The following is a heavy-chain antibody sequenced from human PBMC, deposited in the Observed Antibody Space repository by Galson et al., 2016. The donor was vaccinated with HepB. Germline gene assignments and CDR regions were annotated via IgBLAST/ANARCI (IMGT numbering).Heavy chain of an antibody. CDR1: GFSFHYYG. V-gene: IGHV3-23*01. Sequence: SLRLSCAASGFSFHYYGMHWVRQAPGKGLEWISAISGSDGRTYYADSVKGRFTISRDNSKNTLFLQMNSLRDEDTAVYFCARAAGDYGNDGFPNFDYWGQGTLVTVSS. D-gene: IGHD4-17*01. CDR2: ISGSDGRT. CDR3: ARAAGDYGNDGFPNFDY. J-gene: IGHJ4*02.